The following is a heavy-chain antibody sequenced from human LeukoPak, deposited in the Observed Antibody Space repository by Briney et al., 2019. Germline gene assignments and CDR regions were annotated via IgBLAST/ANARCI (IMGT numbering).Heavy chain of an antibody. CDR2: IFYDGNKK. Sequence: GGSLRLSCAASGFTFSSYGMHWVRQAPGKGLEWVAVIFYDGNKKYYADSVKGRFTISRDNSKNTLYLQMNSLRAEDTAVYYCARDPNGDYIGAFDILGQGTMVTVSS. D-gene: IGHD4-17*01. CDR1: GFTFSSYG. CDR3: ARDPNGDYIGAFDI. J-gene: IGHJ3*02. V-gene: IGHV3-33*08.